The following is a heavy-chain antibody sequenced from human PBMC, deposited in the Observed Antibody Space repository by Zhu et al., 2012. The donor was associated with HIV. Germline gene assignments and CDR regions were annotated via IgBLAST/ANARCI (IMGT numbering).Heavy chain of an antibody. Sequence: QVQLQEPASSLVKPSQTLSLTCTVSGGSISSGGYSWSWIRQPPGKGLEWIGYIYSSGRPYYNPSLKSRVTISLDRSTNQFSLKLSSVTAADTAVYYCAGYDYGDFGGPTQNAFHIWGQGTLVPVSS. J-gene: IGHJ3*02. CDR1: GGSISSGGYS. CDR3: AGYDYGDFGGPTQNAFHI. D-gene: IGHD4-17*01. V-gene: IGHV4-30-2*01. CDR2: IYSSGRP.